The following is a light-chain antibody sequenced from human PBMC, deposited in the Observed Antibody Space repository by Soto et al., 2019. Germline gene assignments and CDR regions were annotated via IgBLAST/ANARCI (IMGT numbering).Light chain of an antibody. CDR3: QSYDSSLSGYV. V-gene: IGLV1-40*01. J-gene: IGLJ1*01. CDR1: SSNIGAGYD. Sequence: QSVLTQPPSVSGAPGQRVTISCTGSSSNIGAGYDLHWYRQLPGTAPKLLIYDDNNRPSGVPDRFSGSKSGTSASLAISGLQAEDEADYYRQSYDSSLSGYVFGTGTKLTVL. CDR2: DDN.